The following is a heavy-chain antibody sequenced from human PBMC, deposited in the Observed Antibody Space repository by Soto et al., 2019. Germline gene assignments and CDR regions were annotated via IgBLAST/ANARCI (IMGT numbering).Heavy chain of an antibody. Sequence: PSETLSLTCSFSGDSVTSHYLTWIRQSPEKRLEWIGYMYYTGCTNYNPSLKSRVTISVDTSKNQFSLKLSSVTAADTAVYYCARYHYSGYDYWGQGTLVTVSS. CDR2: MYYTGCT. CDR3: ARYHYSGYDY. CDR1: GDSVTSHY. J-gene: IGHJ4*02. V-gene: IGHV4-59*08. D-gene: IGHD5-12*01.